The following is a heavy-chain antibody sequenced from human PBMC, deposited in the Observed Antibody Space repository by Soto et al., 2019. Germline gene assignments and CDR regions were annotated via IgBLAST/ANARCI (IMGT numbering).Heavy chain of an antibody. Sequence: SETLSLTCTVSGGSIGSGGCYWSWIRQHPGKAPEWIGYIYYSGSTNYNPSLMSRVTMTRNTSISTAYMELSSLRSEDTAVYYCARGRGYIDYYYYGMDVWGQGTTVTVSS. CDR2: IYYSGST. J-gene: IGHJ6*02. V-gene: IGHV4-61*08. D-gene: IGHD5-18*01. CDR1: GGSIGSGGCY. CDR3: ARGRGYIDYYYYGMDV.